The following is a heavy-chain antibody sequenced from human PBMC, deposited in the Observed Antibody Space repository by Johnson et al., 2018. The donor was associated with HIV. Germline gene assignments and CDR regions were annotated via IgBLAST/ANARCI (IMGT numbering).Heavy chain of an antibody. CDR3: ARESTPWGGDYVGYSFDL. V-gene: IGHV3-11*04. J-gene: IGHJ3*01. CDR2: ISSSGPSI. Sequence: QVQLVESGGGLVKPGGSLRLSCAASGFTFRDYYMNWMRQAPGKGLEWISHISSSGPSIFYADSVKGRFTISRDNAKKLLYIQMSGLTGEDTATYYCARESTPWGGDYVGYSFDLWGQGTTLTVTS. CDR1: GFTFRDYY. D-gene: IGHD4-17*01.